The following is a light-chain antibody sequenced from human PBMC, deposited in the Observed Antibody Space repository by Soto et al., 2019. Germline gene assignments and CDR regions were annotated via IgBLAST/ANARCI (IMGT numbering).Light chain of an antibody. V-gene: IGLV1-40*01. J-gene: IGLJ2*01. Sequence: QSVLTQPPSVSGAPGQRISISCTGSSSNIGAGYDVYWYQHFPGTAPKLLIHGDTTRPSGVPDRFSGSKSGTSASLAITGLQAEDEADYYSLSYDSRLSGSVFGGGTKLTVL. CDR2: GDT. CDR1: SSNIGAGYD. CDR3: LSYDSRLSGSV.